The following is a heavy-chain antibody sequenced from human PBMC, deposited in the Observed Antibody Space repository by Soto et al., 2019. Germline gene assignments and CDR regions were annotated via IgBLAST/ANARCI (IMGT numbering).Heavy chain of an antibody. CDR1: GYTFTGQY. V-gene: IGHV1-2*02. Sequence: GASVKVSCKASGYTFTGQYMHWVRQAPGQGLEWMGWINPDSGDTKYAQKFQGRVTMTRDTSISTVYMELSRLKSDGTAVYYCARDRGNMVAIFHHYYGMDVWGQGTTVTVSS. J-gene: IGHJ6*02. D-gene: IGHD3-3*02. CDR3: ARDRGNMVAIFHHYYGMDV. CDR2: INPDSGDT.